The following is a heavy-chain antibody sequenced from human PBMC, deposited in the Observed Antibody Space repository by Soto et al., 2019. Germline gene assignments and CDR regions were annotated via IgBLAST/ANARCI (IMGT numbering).Heavy chain of an antibody. V-gene: IGHV4-39*01. CDR2: IYYSGST. Sequence: SETLSLTCTVSGGSISSSSYYWGWIRQPPGKGLEWIGSIYYSGSTYYNPSLKSRVTISVDTSKNQFSLKLSSVTAADTAVYYCASGSSSSAPPCDYWGQGTLVTVSS. J-gene: IGHJ4*02. CDR3: ASGSSSSAPPCDY. D-gene: IGHD6-6*01. CDR1: GGSISSSSYY.